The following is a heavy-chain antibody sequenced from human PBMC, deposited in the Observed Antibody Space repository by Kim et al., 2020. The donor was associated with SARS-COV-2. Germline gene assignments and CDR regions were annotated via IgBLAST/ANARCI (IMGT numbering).Heavy chain of an antibody. Sequence: SQKFQGRVTITRDTSATTAYMELSSLRSEDTAVYYCARAVSSGWYEADYWGQGTLVTVSS. J-gene: IGHJ4*02. D-gene: IGHD6-19*01. V-gene: IGHV1-3*01. CDR3: ARAVSSGWYEADY.